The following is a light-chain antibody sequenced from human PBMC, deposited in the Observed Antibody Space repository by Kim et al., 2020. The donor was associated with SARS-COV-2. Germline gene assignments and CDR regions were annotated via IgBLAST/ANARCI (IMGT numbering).Light chain of an antibody. J-gene: IGKJ1*01. Sequence: SSVGDRVTITCRASQGISNYLAWYQQKPGKVPKLLIYAASALQSGVPSRFSGSGSGTDFTLTITSLQPEDVAAYYCQQCKSAPWTFGQGTKVDIK. CDR3: QQCKSAPWT. V-gene: IGKV1-27*01. CDR2: AAS. CDR1: QGISNY.